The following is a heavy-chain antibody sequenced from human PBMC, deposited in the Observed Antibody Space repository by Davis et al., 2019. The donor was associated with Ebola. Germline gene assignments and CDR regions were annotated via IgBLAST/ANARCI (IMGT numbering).Heavy chain of an antibody. J-gene: IGHJ5*02. CDR3: ARDWIVVVPAAVAGWFDP. CDR1: GYTFTSYA. D-gene: IGHD2-2*01. V-gene: IGHV1-3*01. CDR2: INAGNGNT. Sequence: AASVKVSCKASGYTFTSYAMHWVRQAPGQRLEWMGWINAGNGNTKYSQKFQGRVTITRDTSASTAYMEPSSLRSEDTAVYYCARDWIVVVPAAVAGWFDPWGQGTLVTVSS.